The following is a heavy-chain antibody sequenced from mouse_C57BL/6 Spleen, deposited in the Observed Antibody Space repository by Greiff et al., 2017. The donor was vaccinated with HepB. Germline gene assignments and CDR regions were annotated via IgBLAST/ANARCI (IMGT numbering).Heavy chain of an antibody. CDR3: ARGVIYYYGKGYFDV. J-gene: IGHJ1*03. CDR1: GYTFTSYW. CDR2: IYPGSGST. Sequence: QVQLQQSGAELVKPGASVKMSCKASGYTFTSYWITWVKQRTGQGLEWIGDIYPGSGSTNYNEKFKSKATLTVDTSSSKAYMQLSSLTSEDSAVYYCARGVIYYYGKGYFDVWGTGTTVTVSS. V-gene: IGHV1-55*01. D-gene: IGHD1-1*01.